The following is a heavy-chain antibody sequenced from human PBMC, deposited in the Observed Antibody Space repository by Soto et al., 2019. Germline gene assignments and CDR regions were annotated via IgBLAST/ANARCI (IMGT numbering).Heavy chain of an antibody. Sequence: QVQLVQSGAEVKKPGASVKVSCKASGNTFTSYYMHWVRQAPGQGLEWMGIINPSGGSTSYAQKFQGRVTMTRDTYTSTVYMELSSLRSEDTAVYYCARASCSRTSCYTGNWFYTRGQGTLVTVSS. CDR3: ARASCSRTSCYTGNWFYT. D-gene: IGHD2-2*02. CDR2: INPSGGST. J-gene: IGHJ5*02. CDR1: GNTFTSYY. V-gene: IGHV1-46*01.